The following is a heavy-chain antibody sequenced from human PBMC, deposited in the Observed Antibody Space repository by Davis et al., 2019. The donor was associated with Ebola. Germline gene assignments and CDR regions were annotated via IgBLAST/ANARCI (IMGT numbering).Heavy chain of an antibody. CDR3: ARSPIYCSSTSCYLVALDYYYMDV. D-gene: IGHD2-2*01. J-gene: IGHJ6*03. CDR2: IIPIFDTA. V-gene: IGHV1-69*13. CDR1: GYTFISYG. Sequence: SVQVSCKASGYTFISYGISWVRQAPGQGLEWMGGIIPIFDTANYAQKFQGRVTITADESTSTAYMELSRLRSEDTAVYYCARSPIYCSSTSCYLVALDYYYMDVWGKGTTVTVSS.